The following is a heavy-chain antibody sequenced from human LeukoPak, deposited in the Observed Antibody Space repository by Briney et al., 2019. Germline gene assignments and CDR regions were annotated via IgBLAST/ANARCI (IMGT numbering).Heavy chain of an antibody. J-gene: IGHJ4*02. D-gene: IGHD4-11*01. V-gene: IGHV3-30-3*01. CDR3: AREVTPAEFDY. CDR2: ISFDGNNK. Sequence: GGSLRLSCAASGFTFSAYVMHWVRLAPGKGLEWVAVISFDGNNKYYADSVKGRFTISRDNSKSTLFLQINSLGAEDTAVFYCAREVTPAEFDYWGQGTLVTVSS. CDR1: GFTFSAYV.